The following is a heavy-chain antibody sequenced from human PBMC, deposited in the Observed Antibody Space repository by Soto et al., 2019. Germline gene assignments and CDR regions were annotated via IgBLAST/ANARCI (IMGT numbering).Heavy chain of an antibody. CDR3: ARVYSVNYLGYFDY. J-gene: IGHJ4*02. CDR2: IWYDGSNK. CDR1: GFTFSAYG. D-gene: IGHD6-13*01. V-gene: IGHV3-33*01. Sequence: GGSLRLSCAASGFTFSAYGMHWVRQAPGKGLEWVAVIWYDGSNKYYADSVKGRFTISRDNSKNTLYLQMNNLRAEDTAVYYCARVYSVNYLGYFDYWGQGALVTVSS.